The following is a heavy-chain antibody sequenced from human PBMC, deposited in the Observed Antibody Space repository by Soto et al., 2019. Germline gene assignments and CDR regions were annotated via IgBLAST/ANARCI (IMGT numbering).Heavy chain of an antibody. CDR2: IWNDGTRX. CDR3: ARDDXXXXXXFDY. J-gene: IGHJ4*02. Sequence: GSLRLSCVASGFTFSRYGXXGVRQAPGKGLEWVALIWNDGTRXXXXDSXKGRFTISRDNSKNTLDLQMNSLRAEXXAXYYCARDDXXXXXXFDYXGPGTLV. CDR1: GFTFSRYG. V-gene: IGHV3-33*01.